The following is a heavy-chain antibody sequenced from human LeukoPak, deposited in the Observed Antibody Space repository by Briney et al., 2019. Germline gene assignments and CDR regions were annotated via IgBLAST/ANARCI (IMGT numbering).Heavy chain of an antibody. V-gene: IGHV3-23*01. Sequence: GGSLRLSCAASGFTFSSYAMSWVRQAPGKGLEWVSAISGSGGSTYYADSVKGRFTISRDNSKNTLYLQMNSLRAEDTALYYCAKQKGYGGNSGFDYWGQGTLVTVSS. CDR1: GFTFSSYA. CDR3: AKQKGYGGNSGFDY. D-gene: IGHD4-23*01. CDR2: ISGSGGST. J-gene: IGHJ4*02.